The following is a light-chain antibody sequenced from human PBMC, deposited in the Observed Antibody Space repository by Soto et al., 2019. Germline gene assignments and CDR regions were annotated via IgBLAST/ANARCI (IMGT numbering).Light chain of an antibody. V-gene: IGKV3-15*01. J-gene: IGKJ1*01. CDR3: QQYNNWRT. CDR1: QSVSSN. CDR2: GAS. Sequence: EIVMTQSPATLSVSPGERATLSCRASQSVSSNLAWYQQKPGQAPRLLIHGASTRATGIPSRFSGSGSGTEFTLTITSLQSEDFPVYYCQQYNNWRTFGQGTKVEIK.